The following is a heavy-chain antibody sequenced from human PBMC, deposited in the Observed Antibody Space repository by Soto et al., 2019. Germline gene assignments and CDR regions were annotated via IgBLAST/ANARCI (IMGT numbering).Heavy chain of an antibody. V-gene: IGHV1-2*04. D-gene: IGHD4-4*01. CDR3: ARAVTTVTTNYYYGMDV. CDR2: INPNSGGT. Sequence: ASVKVSCKASGYTFTGYYMHWVRQAPGQGLEWMGWINPNSGGTNYAQKFQGWVTMTRDTSISTAYMELSRLRSDDTAVYYCARAVTTVTTNYYYGMDVWGQGTTVTVSS. CDR1: GYTFTGYY. J-gene: IGHJ6*02.